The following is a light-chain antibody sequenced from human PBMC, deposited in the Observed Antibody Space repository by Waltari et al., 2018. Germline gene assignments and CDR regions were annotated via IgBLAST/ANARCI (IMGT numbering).Light chain of an antibody. V-gene: IGKV1D-12*01. CDR1: QGISRW. Sequence: CRASQGISRWLAWYQQKPGKAPKLLIHAASSLQSGVPSRFSGSGSGTDFTLTIHSLQPEDFATYFCQQTKTFPRLTFGGGTKVEIK. CDR3: QQTKTFPRLT. J-gene: IGKJ4*01. CDR2: AAS.